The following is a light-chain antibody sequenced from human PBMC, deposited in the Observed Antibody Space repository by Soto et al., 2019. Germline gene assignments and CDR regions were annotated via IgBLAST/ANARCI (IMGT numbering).Light chain of an antibody. CDR1: QSISNY. CDR2: AAS. V-gene: IGKV1-39*01. Sequence: DIQMTQSPSSLSASVGDRVTITCRTSQSISNYLNWYQQTPGKAPKLLIYAASSLQSGVPSRFSGSGSGTDFTLTISTLQPEDFATYYCQQSFGTPFTFGSGTNVDIK. CDR3: QQSFGTPFT. J-gene: IGKJ3*01.